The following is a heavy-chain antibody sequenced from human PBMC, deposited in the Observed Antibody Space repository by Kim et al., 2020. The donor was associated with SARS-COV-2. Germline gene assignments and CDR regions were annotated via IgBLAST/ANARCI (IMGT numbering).Heavy chain of an antibody. Sequence: GGSLRLSCAASGFTFGGYDMHWVRQAPGKGLEWVSGISRNGGTICPDSAMDGRITTTGNTTNNFYHQMNSLLTEDTAVLYCAGEQIVEGITTVQGDIDL. J-gene: IGHJ2*01. V-gene: IGHV3-13*04. CDR1: GFTFGGYD. CDR3: AGEQIVEGITTVQGDIDL. CDR2: ISRNGGT. D-gene: IGHD3-22*01.